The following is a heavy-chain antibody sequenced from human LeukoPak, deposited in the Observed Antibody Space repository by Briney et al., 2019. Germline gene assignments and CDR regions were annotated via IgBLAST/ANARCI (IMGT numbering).Heavy chain of an antibody. J-gene: IGHJ4*02. Sequence: PGGSLRLSCAASGFTFSSYWMSWVRQAPGKGLEWVANIKQDGSEKYYVDSVKGRFTISRDNAKNSLYLQMNSLKTEDTAAYYCTRDQTPYYWGQGTLVTVSS. CDR1: GFTFSSYW. CDR2: IKQDGSEK. CDR3: TRDQTPYY. V-gene: IGHV3-7*03.